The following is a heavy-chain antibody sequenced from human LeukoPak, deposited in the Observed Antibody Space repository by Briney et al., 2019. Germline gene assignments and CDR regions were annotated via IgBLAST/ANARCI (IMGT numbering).Heavy chain of an antibody. CDR1: GFTFSSYW. D-gene: IGHD3-22*01. CDR2: IKQDGSEK. Sequence: PGGSLRLSCAASGFTFSSYWMTWVRQAPGKGLEWVANIKQDGSEKFYVDSVKGRFTISRDNAKNSLYLQMNSLRAEDTAVYYCARDPYDNSGYGALDNWGQGTLVTVSS. J-gene: IGHJ4*02. V-gene: IGHV3-7*04. CDR3: ARDPYDNSGYGALDN.